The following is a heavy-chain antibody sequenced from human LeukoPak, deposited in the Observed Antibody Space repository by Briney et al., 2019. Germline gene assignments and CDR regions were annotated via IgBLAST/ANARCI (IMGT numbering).Heavy chain of an antibody. Sequence: PSETLSLTCTVSGGSISSYYWSWIRQPPGKGLEWIGYIYYSGSTNYNPSLRSRVTISVDTPKNQFSLKLSSVTAADTAVYYCARLMDSSSWYFDYWGQGTLVTVSS. CDR2: IYYSGST. V-gene: IGHV4-59*01. CDR3: ARLMDSSSWYFDY. J-gene: IGHJ4*02. CDR1: GGSISSYY. D-gene: IGHD6-13*01.